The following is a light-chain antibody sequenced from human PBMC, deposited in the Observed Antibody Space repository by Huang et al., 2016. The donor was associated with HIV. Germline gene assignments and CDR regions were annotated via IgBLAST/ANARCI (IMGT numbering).Light chain of an antibody. CDR3: QQYENWPRT. Sequence: EILMTQSPAILSVSPGGRATLSCRASQRVSGNLAWYQQRPGQAPRLLLYDVSSRATGVQARFSGRWSGTEFTLTISSLQSEDFAVYYCQQYENWPRTFGQGTKVEIK. V-gene: IGKV3-15*01. CDR2: DVS. CDR1: QRVSGN. J-gene: IGKJ1*01.